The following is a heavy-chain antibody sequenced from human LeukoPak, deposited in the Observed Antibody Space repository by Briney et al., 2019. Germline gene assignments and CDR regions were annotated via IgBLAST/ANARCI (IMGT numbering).Heavy chain of an antibody. V-gene: IGHV4-59*12. CDR1: GGSISSYY. J-gene: IGHJ4*02. Sequence: SETLSLTCTVSGGSISSYYWSWIRQPPGKGLEWIGYIYYSGSTNYNPSLKSRVTMSVDTSKNQFSLKLSSVTAADTAVYYCARERDYYDSSGYYLDGWGQGTLVTVSS. CDR3: ARERDYYDSSGYYLDG. CDR2: IYYSGST. D-gene: IGHD3-22*01.